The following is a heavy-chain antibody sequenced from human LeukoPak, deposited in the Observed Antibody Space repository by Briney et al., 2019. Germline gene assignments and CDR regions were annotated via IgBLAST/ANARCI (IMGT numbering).Heavy chain of an antibody. CDR3: AKDLSANGPDWFDP. D-gene: IGHD4/OR15-4a*01. J-gene: IGHJ5*02. Sequence: PGVSLRLSCAASGFTFSSYAMSWVRQAPGKGLEWVAFIRYDGSNKYYADSVKGRFAISRDNSKNTLYLQMNSLRAEDTAVYYCAKDLSANGPDWFDPWGQGTLVTVSS. CDR2: IRYDGSNK. CDR1: GFTFSSYA. V-gene: IGHV3-30*02.